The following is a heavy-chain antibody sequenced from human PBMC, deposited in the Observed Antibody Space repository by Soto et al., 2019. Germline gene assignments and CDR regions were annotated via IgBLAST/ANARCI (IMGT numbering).Heavy chain of an antibody. CDR3: AREGGYCSRTNCYSWFDP. Sequence: SETLSLTCTVSGGSINSYYWSWIRQAPGKGLEWIGYIQKSGNTNYNPSLKSRVTMSLDTSKDQFSLKLSSVTAADTAVYYCAREGGYCSRTNCYSWFDPWGQGTPVTVSS. CDR2: IQKSGNT. CDR1: GGSINSYY. V-gene: IGHV4-59*01. D-gene: IGHD2-2*01. J-gene: IGHJ5*02.